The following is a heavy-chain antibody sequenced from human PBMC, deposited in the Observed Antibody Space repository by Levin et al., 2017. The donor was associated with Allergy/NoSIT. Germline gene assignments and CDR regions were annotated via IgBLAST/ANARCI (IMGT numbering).Heavy chain of an antibody. CDR2: INTNTGNL. CDR3: AREDWGY. V-gene: IGHV7-4-1*02. Sequence: ASVKVSCKASGYTFTRYALNWVRQAPGQGLEWMGWINTNTGNLAYVQGFTGRFVFSLDTSVSTAYLQISSLKAEDNAVYYCAREDWGYWGQGTLVTVSS. J-gene: IGHJ4*02. D-gene: IGHD3-16*01. CDR1: GYTFTRYA.